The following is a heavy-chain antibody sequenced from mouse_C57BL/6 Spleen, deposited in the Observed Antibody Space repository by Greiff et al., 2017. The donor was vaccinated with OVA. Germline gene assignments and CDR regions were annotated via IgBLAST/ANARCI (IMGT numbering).Heavy chain of an antibody. V-gene: IGHV5-16*01. CDR2: INYDGSST. CDR3: ARDEGDY. Sequence: EVQLVESEGGLVQPGSSMKLSCTASGFTFSDYYMAWVRQVPEKGLEWVANINYDGSSTYYLDSLKSRFIISRDNAKNILYLQMSSLKSEDTATYYCARDEGDYWGQGTTLTVSS. J-gene: IGHJ2*01. CDR1: GFTFSDYY.